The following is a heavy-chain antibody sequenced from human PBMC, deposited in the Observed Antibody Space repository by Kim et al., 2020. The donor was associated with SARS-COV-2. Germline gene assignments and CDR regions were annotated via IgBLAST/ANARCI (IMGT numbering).Heavy chain of an antibody. J-gene: IGHJ4*02. D-gene: IGHD2-8*01. V-gene: IGHV4-59*01. CDR3: ARARGVLRPHFDY. Sequence: YHPPLKSRVTISVDTAKNQFSLKLSSVTAADTAVYYCARARGVLRPHFDYWGQGTLVTVSS.